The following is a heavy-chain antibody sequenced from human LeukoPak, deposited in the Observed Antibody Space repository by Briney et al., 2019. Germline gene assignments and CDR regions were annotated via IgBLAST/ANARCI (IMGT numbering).Heavy chain of an antibody. CDR2: ISAYNGNT. J-gene: IGHJ4*02. D-gene: IGHD3-9*01. V-gene: IGHV1-18*01. CDR1: GYTFTSYG. Sequence: ASVKVSCKASGYTFTSYGISWVRQAPGQGLEWMGWISAYNGNTNYAQKLQGRVTMTTDTSTSTAYMELRSLRSDDTAVYYCARRNADYDILTGLEDYWGQGTLVTVSS. CDR3: ARRNADYDILTGLEDY.